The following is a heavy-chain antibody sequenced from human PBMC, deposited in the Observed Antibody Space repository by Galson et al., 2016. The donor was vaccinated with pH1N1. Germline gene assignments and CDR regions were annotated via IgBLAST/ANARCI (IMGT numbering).Heavy chain of an antibody. V-gene: IGHV4-61*02. CDR1: GGSISSGSYY. Sequence: TLSLTCTVSGGSISSGSYYWSWIRQPAGKGLEWVGRIFTSGSTNYNPSLKSRVTISMDTSKNQFSLKLRSVTAADTAVYYCATFKRFTHSDAYDIWGQGTMVTVSS. CDR2: IFTSGST. CDR3: ATFKRFTHSDAYDI. J-gene: IGHJ3*02. D-gene: IGHD3-3*01.